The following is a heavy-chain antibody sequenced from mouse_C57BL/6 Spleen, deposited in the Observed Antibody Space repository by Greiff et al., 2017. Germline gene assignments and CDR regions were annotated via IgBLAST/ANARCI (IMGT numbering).Heavy chain of an antibody. J-gene: IGHJ2*01. Sequence: EVKLQESGPGLVKPSQSLSLTCSVTGYSITSGYYWNWIRQFPGNKLEWMGYISYDGSNNYNPSLKNRISITRDTSKNQFFLKLNSVTTEDTATYYCARDQLFDYWGQGTTLTVSS. CDR3: ARDQLFDY. CDR2: ISYDGSN. V-gene: IGHV3-6*01. D-gene: IGHD1-3*01. CDR1: GYSITSGYY.